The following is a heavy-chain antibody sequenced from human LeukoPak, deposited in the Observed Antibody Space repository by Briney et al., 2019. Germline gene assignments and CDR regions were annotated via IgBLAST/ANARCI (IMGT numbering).Heavy chain of an antibody. J-gene: IGHJ4*02. CDR1: GGSISSSSYY. CDR3: ATNYGLSPFDY. D-gene: IGHD1-7*01. CDR2: IYYSGST. V-gene: IGHV4-39*07. Sequence: SETLSLTCTVSGGSISSSSYYWGWIRQPPGKGREWIGSIYYSGSTYYNPSLKSRVTISVATSKNQFSLKLSSVTAADTAVYYCATNYGLSPFDYWGQGPLVTVSS.